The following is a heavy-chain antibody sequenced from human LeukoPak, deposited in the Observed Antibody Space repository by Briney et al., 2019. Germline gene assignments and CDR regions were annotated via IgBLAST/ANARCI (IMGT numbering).Heavy chain of an antibody. CDR2: IYSGGST. CDR3: AGDFYCSSTSCHTFDY. V-gene: IGHV3-53*01. CDR1: GFTVSSNY. D-gene: IGHD2-2*01. J-gene: IGHJ4*02. Sequence: GGSLRLSCAASGFTVSSNYMSWVRQAPGKGLEWVSVIYSGGSTYYADSVKGRFTISRDNSKNTLYLQMNSLRAEDTAVYYCAGDFYCSSTSCHTFDYWGQGTLVTVSS.